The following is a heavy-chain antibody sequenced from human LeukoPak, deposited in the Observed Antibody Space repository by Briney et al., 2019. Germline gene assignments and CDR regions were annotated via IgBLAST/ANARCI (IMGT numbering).Heavy chain of an antibody. Sequence: PGGSLRLSCTASGFTFSRSWMNWIRQAPGKGLEWVANINPDGDGMRFVDSVKGRFTMSRDNAQSSLHLQMNSLRVEDTAFYYCAAWTDRGYSYWGQGVLDTVSS. J-gene: IGHJ4*02. CDR2: INPDGDGM. CDR1: GFTFSRSW. V-gene: IGHV3-7*01. D-gene: IGHD5-12*01. CDR3: AAWTDRGYSY.